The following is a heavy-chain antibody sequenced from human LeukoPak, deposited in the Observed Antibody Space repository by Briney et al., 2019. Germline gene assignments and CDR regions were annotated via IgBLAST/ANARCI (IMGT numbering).Heavy chain of an antibody. CDR1: GFAVSSND. D-gene: IGHD3-10*01. J-gene: IGHJ6*02. Sequence: PGGSLRLSCAASGFAVSSNDMSWVRQAPGKGLKWVSTIYVGGRTYYADSVKGRFTISRDDSKNMVYLQMNSLRAEDTAVYYCARDDLKPGSGSYPHYGMDVWGQGTTVTVSS. CDR2: IYVGGRT. V-gene: IGHV3-53*01. CDR3: ARDDLKPGSGSYPHYGMDV.